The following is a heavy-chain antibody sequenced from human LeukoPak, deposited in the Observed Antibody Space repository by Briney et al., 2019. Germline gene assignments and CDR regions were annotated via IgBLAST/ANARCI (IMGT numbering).Heavy chain of an antibody. V-gene: IGHV1-69*04. CDR3: ARDGGSGSYYSAY. CDR2: IIPILGIA. D-gene: IGHD3-10*01. CDR1: GGTFSSYA. Sequence: SVKVSCKASGGTFSSYAISWVRQAPGQGLEWMGRIIPILGIANYAQKFQGRVTITADKSTSTAYMELSSLRSEDTAVYYCARDGGSGSYYSAYWGQGTLVTVSS. J-gene: IGHJ4*02.